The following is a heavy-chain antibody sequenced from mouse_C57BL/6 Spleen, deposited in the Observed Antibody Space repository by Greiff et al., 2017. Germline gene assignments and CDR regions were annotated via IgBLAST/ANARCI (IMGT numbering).Heavy chain of an antibody. CDR2: IYPGDGDT. CDR1: GYAFSSYW. J-gene: IGHJ4*01. V-gene: IGHV1-80*01. D-gene: IGHD1-1*01. Sequence: QVQLKQSGAELVKPGASVKISCKASGYAFSSYWMNWVKQRPGKGLEWIGQIYPGDGDTNYNGKFKGKATLTADKSSSTAYMQLSSLTSEDSAVYVCASGTTVVAHYYAMDYWGQGTSVTVSS. CDR3: ASGTTVVAHYYAMDY.